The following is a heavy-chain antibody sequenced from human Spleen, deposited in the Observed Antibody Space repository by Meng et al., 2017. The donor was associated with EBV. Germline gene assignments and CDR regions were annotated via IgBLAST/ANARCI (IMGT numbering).Heavy chain of an antibody. CDR2: LNESGAIT. Sequence: EVTLVESGGTLVQPGVALRLFCAASGFRFRRYWMHWVRQVQGKGLVWVSRLNESGAITTYADSVKGRFTISRDNDKNTLYLQMNSLRVEDTAVYFCANGDYADFWGQGTLVTVSS. J-gene: IGHJ4*02. CDR3: ANGDYADF. CDR1: GFRFRRYW. V-gene: IGHV3-74*02. D-gene: IGHD4-17*01.